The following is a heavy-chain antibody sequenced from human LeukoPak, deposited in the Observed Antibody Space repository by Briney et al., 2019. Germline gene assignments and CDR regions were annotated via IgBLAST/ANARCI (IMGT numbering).Heavy chain of an antibody. CDR1: GYTFTGYY. Sequence: ASVKVSCKASGYTFTGYYMHWVRQAPGQGLEWMGRINPNSGGTNYAQKFQGRVTMTRDTSTSTAYMELRSLRPDDTAVYYCARDSKWFINDYYYGMDVWGQGTTVTVSS. CDR3: ARDSKWFINDYYYGMDV. J-gene: IGHJ6*02. CDR2: INPNSGGT. V-gene: IGHV1-2*06. D-gene: IGHD3-22*01.